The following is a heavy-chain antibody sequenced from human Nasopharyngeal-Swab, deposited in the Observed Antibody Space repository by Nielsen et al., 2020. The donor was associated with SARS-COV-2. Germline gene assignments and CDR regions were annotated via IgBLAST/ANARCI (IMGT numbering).Heavy chain of an antibody. CDR2: IYYSGST. J-gene: IGHJ3*02. Sequence: RQAPGKGLEWIGYIYYSGSTNYNAYLKSRVTISVDTSKNQFSLKLSSVTAADTAVYYCAGGKFNILTGAAAFDIWGQGKMVTVSS. CDR3: AGGKFNILTGAAAFDI. D-gene: IGHD3-9*01. V-gene: IGHV4-59*01.